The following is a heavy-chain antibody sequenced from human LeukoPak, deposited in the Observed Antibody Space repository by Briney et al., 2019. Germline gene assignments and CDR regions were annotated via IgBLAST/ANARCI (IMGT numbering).Heavy chain of an antibody. J-gene: IGHJ4*02. CDR2: ISSSSSYI. CDR1: GFTFSSYS. V-gene: IGHV3-21*01. D-gene: IGHD2-15*01. Sequence: GGSLRLSCAASGFTFSSYSMNWVRQAPGKGLEWVSSISSSSSYIYYADSVKGRFTIPRDNAKNSLYLQMNSLRAGDTAVYYCARDDDSPTFDYWGQGTLVTVSS. CDR3: ARDDDSPTFDY.